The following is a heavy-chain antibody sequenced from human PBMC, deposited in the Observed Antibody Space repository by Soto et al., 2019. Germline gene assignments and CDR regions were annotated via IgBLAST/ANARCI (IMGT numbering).Heavy chain of an antibody. CDR3: AKGGVYCSSTRCYFDY. J-gene: IGHJ4*02. Sequence: GGSLRLSCAASGFTFSSYGMHWVRQAPGKGLEWVAVISYDGSNKYYADSVKGRFTISRDNSKNTLYLQMNSLRAEDTAVYYCAKGGVYCSSTRCYFDYWGQGTLVTVSS. CDR1: GFTFSSYG. CDR2: ISYDGSNK. D-gene: IGHD2-2*01. V-gene: IGHV3-30*18.